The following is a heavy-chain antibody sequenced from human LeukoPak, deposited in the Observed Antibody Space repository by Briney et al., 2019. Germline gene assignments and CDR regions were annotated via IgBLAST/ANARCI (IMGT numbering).Heavy chain of an antibody. V-gene: IGHV3-23*01. CDR2: ISGSGGST. D-gene: IGHD3-22*01. J-gene: IGHJ3*02. CDR1: GFTFSSYA. Sequence: QPGGSLRLSCAASGFTFSSYAMSWVRQAPGKGLEWVSTISGSGGSTYYADSVKGRFTISRDNSKNTLYVQMNSLGAEDTAVYYCAKDHYYDSSDAFDIWGQGTMVTVSS. CDR3: AKDHYYDSSDAFDI.